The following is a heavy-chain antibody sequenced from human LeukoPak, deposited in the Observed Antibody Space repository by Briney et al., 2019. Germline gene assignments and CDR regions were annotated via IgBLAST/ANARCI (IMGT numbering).Heavy chain of an antibody. CDR2: IYYSGST. J-gene: IGHJ4*02. D-gene: IGHD6-19*01. CDR1: GGSISSSSYY. Sequence: SETLFLTCTVSGGSISSSSYYWGWIRQPPGKGLEWIGSIYYSGSTYYNPSLKSRVTISVDTSKNQFSLKLSSVTAADTAVYYCARHSYSSGWYSDYWGQGTLVTVSS. V-gene: IGHV4-39*01. CDR3: ARHSYSSGWYSDY.